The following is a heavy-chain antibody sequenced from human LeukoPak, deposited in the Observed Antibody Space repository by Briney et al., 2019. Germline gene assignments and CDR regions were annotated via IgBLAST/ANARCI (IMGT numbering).Heavy chain of an antibody. CDR3: ASDPYNWNAFDI. V-gene: IGHV3-21*01. D-gene: IGHD1-1*01. CDR1: GFTFSSYS. CDR2: ISSSSSYI. Sequence: GGSLRLSCAASGFTFSSYSMNWVRQAPGKGLEWVSSISSSSSYIYYADSVKGRFTISRDNAKNSLYLQMNSLRAEDTAVYYCASDPYNWNAFDIWGQGTMVTVSS. J-gene: IGHJ3*02.